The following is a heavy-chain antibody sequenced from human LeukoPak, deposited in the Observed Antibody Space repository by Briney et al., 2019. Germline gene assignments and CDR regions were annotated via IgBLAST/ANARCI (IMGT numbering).Heavy chain of an antibody. CDR2: INHSRST. V-gene: IGHV4-34*01. CDR1: GGSFSGHY. CDR3: ARPRYGSGSLDS. Sequence: PSETLSLTCAVYGGSFSGHYWTWIRQPPGKGLELIGEINHSRSTTYNPSLNSRVTISVDTSKNQFSLKLSSVTAADTAVYYCARPRYGSGSLDSWGQGTLVTVSS. J-gene: IGHJ4*02. D-gene: IGHD3-10*01.